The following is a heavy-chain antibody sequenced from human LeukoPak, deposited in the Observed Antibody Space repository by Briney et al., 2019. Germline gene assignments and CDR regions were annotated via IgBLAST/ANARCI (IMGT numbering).Heavy chain of an antibody. CDR1: GFTFSSYA. J-gene: IGHJ3*02. V-gene: IGHV3-30-3*01. Sequence: PGGSLRLSCAASGFTFSSYAMHWVRQAPGKGLEWVAVISYDGSNKYYADSVKGRFTISRDNSKNTLYLQMNSLRAEDTAVYYCARDSEEYDFWSGYYSPYDAFDIWGQGTMVTVSS. D-gene: IGHD3-3*01. CDR3: ARDSEEYDFWSGYYSPYDAFDI. CDR2: ISYDGSNK.